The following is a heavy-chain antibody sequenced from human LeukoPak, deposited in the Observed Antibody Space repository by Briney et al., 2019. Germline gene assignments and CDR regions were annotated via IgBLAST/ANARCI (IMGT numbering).Heavy chain of an antibody. V-gene: IGHV4-59*01. CDR1: GGSISNYY. D-gene: IGHD6-13*01. J-gene: IGHJ4*02. CDR2: IYYSGST. CDR3: ARGAISAAGIFDY. Sequence: PSETLSLTCTVSGGSISNYYWNWIRQPPGKGLEWIGYIYYSGSTNYNPSLKSRVTISVDTSKNQFPLRLTSVTAADTAVYYCARGAISAAGIFDYWGQGTLVSVSS.